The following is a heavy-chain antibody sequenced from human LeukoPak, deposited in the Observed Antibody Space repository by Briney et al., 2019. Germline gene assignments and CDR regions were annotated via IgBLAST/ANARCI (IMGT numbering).Heavy chain of an antibody. J-gene: IGHJ6*03. Sequence: ASVKVSCKASGYTFTSYGISWVRQAPGQGLEWMGWINPNSGGTNYVQKFQGRVTMTRDTSISTAYMELSRLRSDDTAAYYCARGHPWNRVAATLGSRYSMDVWGKGTTVTISS. D-gene: IGHD2-15*01. CDR2: INPNSGGT. V-gene: IGHV1-2*02. CDR1: GYTFTSYG. CDR3: ARGHPWNRVAATLGSRYSMDV.